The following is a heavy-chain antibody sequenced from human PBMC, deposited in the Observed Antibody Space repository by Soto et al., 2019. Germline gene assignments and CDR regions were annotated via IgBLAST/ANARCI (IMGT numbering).Heavy chain of an antibody. CDR3: ASIPNEYSSSSFAFDI. D-gene: IGHD6-6*01. CDR2: IYSGGST. CDR1: GFTVSSNY. V-gene: IGHV3-66*01. J-gene: IGHJ3*02. Sequence: GGSLRLSCAASGFTVSSNYMSWVRQAPGKGLEWVSVIYSGGSTYYADSVKGRFTTSRDNSKNTLYLQRNSLRAEDTAVYSCASIPNEYSSSSFAFDIWGQGTMVTVSS.